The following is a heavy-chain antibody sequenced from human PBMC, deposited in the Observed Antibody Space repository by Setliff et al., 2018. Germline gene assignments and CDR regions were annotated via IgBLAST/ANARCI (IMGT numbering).Heavy chain of an antibody. V-gene: IGHV3-30*18. J-gene: IGHJ5*01. CDR1: GFLYSNNA. CDR3: AKIPSSSIDPYGSGSQKPIDF. CDR2: ISYDGTIT. Sequence: GGSLRLSCAASGFLYSNNAFHWVRQTPGKGLECVAVISYDGTITHYVDSVKGRFSISRDNSQNTLYLQMNSLRAEDTAVYYCAKIPSSSIDPYGSGSQKPIDFWGQGTLVTVSS. D-gene: IGHD3-10*01.